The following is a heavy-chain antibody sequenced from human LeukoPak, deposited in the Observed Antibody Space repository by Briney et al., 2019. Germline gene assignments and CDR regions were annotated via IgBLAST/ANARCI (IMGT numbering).Heavy chain of an antibody. CDR3: ARGRGLLLWIDY. V-gene: IGHV4-34*01. Sequence: PSETLSLTCAVYGGSFSGYYWSWIRQPPGKGREWIGEINHSGSTNYNPSLKSRVTISVDTSKNQFSLKLSSVTAADTAVYYCARGRGLLLWIDYWGQGTLVTVSS. CDR2: INHSGST. CDR1: GGSFSGYY. D-gene: IGHD3-10*01. J-gene: IGHJ4*02.